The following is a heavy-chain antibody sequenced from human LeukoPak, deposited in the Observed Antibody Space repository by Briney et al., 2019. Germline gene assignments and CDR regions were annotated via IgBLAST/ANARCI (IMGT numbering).Heavy chain of an antibody. CDR1: GFTFSSYG. D-gene: IGHD3-22*01. CDR3: ARVQGLRSYYDSSGYSQFQAYYFDY. CDR2: ISYDGSNK. J-gene: IGHJ4*02. V-gene: IGHV3-30*03. Sequence: GGSLRLSCAASGFTFSSYGMHWVRQAPGKGLEWVAVISYDGSNKYYADSVKGRFTISRDNSKNTLYLQMNSLRAEDTAVYYCARVQGLRSYYDSSGYSQFQAYYFDYWGQGTLVTVSS.